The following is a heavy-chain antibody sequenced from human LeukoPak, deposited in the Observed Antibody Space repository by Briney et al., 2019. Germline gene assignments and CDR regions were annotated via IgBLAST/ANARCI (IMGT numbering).Heavy chain of an antibody. D-gene: IGHD5-12*01. CDR2: ISSSSSYK. Sequence: GGSLRLSCAASGFTFSTYSMNWVRQAPGKGLEWVSSISSSSSYKYYADSLKGQFTISRDNAKNSLYLQMNSLRAEDMAVYYCARVKEASAFDIWGQGTMVTVSS. J-gene: IGHJ3*02. CDR1: GFTFSTYS. CDR3: ARVKEASAFDI. V-gene: IGHV3-21*01.